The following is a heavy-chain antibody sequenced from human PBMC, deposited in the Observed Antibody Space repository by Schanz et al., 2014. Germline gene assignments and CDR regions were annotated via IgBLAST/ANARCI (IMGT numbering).Heavy chain of an antibody. CDR1: GFAVDNYY. V-gene: IGHV3-66*02. CDR3: ARGGFGEVSYFDY. Sequence: EVQLVESGGGLVQPGGSLRLSCAASGFAVDNYYMSCVRQAPGRGLEWVSIIFTDGRTYYADSVKGRFTISRDNSKNTLYLQMNSLRPEDTAVYYCARGGFGEVSYFDYWGQGTLVTVSS. CDR2: IFTDGRT. D-gene: IGHD3-10*01. J-gene: IGHJ4*02.